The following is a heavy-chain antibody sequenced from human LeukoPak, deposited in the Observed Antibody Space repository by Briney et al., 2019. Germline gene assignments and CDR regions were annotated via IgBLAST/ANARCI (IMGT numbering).Heavy chain of an antibody. J-gene: IGHJ4*02. CDR3: ARDRGVFIAAAGTFDY. V-gene: IGHV3-21*01. D-gene: IGHD6-13*01. CDR1: GFTFSAYS. Sequence: PGGSLRLSCATSGFTFSAYSMDWVRQAPGKGLEWVSSISGSSIYINYADSVKGRFTISSDNAKNSLYLQMNSLRAEDTAVYYCARDRGVFIAAAGTFDYWGQGTLVTVSS. CDR2: ISGSSIYI.